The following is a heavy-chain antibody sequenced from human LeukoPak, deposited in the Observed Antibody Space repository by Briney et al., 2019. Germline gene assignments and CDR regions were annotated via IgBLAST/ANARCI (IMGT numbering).Heavy chain of an antibody. CDR1: GFTLSKHW. Sequence: GGSLRLSCAASGFTLSKHWMTWVRQAPGKGLECVAIIKQDGSEKYYVNSVKGRFTISRDNAKNSLYLQMNSLRVEDTAVYYCARYYDFWSGLYMDVWGKGTTVTVSS. V-gene: IGHV3-7*01. CDR2: IKQDGSEK. D-gene: IGHD3-3*01. CDR3: ARYYDFWSGLYMDV. J-gene: IGHJ6*03.